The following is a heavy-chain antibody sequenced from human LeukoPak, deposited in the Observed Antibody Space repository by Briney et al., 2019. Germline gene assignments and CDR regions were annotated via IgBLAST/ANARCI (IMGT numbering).Heavy chain of an antibody. V-gene: IGHV4-34*01. D-gene: IGHD6-13*01. J-gene: IGHJ4*02. CDR2: INHSGST. CDR3: ARGRGYSSSWYFY. CDR1: GGSFSGYY. Sequence: PSETLSLTCAVHGGSFSGYYWSWIRQPPRKGLEWIGEINHSGSTNYNPSLKSRATISVDTSKNQFSLKLSSVTAADTAVYYCARGRGYSSSWYFYWGQGTLVTVSS.